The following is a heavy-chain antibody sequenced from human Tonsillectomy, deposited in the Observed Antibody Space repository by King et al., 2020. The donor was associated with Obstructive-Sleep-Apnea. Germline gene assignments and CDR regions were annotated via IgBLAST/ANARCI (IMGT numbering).Heavy chain of an antibody. J-gene: IGHJ5*02. CDR3: ARDTGRITIFGVPMWGWFDP. CDR2: ISSSSSTI. Sequence: QLVQSGGGLVQPGGSLRLSCAASGFTFSSYSMNWVRQAPGKGLEWVSYISSSSSTIYYADSVKGRFTISRDNAKNSLYLQMNSLRAEDTAVYYCARDTGRITIFGVPMWGWFDPWGQGTLVTVSS. D-gene: IGHD3-3*01. CDR1: GFTFSSYS. V-gene: IGHV3-48*04.